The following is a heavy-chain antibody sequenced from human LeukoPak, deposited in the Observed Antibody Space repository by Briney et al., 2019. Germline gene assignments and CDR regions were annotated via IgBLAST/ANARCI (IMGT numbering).Heavy chain of an antibody. CDR3: ARAVIRGIHFDS. CDR1: GYTFTDHY. D-gene: IGHD3-10*01. J-gene: IGHJ4*02. CDR2: INPDIDVA. Sequence: ASVQVSCRASGYTFTDHYIHWVRQAPGQGLEWMGRINPDIDVANYAEKFQGRVTMTRDTSISTAYMDLGSLTSDDTAVYYCARAVIRGIHFDSWGQGTLATVSS. V-gene: IGHV1-2*06.